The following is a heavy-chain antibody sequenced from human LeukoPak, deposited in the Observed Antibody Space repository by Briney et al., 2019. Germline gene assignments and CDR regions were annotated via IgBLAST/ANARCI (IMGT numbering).Heavy chain of an antibody. J-gene: IGHJ4*02. CDR2: ISSSGSNI. Sequence: AGGSLRLSCAASGFTFSSYEMNWVRQAPGKGLEWVAYISSSGSNICYADSVKGRFTISRDNAKNSLYLQMNSLRAEDTAVYYCARDREGSHYATWIQLCDYWGQGALVTVSS. CDR3: ARDREGSHYATWIQLCDY. V-gene: IGHV3-48*03. CDR1: GFTFSSYE. D-gene: IGHD5-18*01.